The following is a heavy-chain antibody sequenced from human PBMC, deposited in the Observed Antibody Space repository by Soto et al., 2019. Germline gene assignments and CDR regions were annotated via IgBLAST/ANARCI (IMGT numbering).Heavy chain of an antibody. D-gene: IGHD3-22*01. CDR3: ARGGPYYYDSSGYYEPPSP. Sequence: GASVKVSCKASGYSYGISWVRQAPGQGLEWMGWISAYNGNTNYAQKLQGRVTMTTDTSTSTAYMELRSLRSDDTAVYYCARGGPYYYDSSGYYEPPSPWGQGTLVTVSS. J-gene: IGHJ5*02. CDR2: ISAYNGNT. CDR1: GYSYG. V-gene: IGHV1-18*04.